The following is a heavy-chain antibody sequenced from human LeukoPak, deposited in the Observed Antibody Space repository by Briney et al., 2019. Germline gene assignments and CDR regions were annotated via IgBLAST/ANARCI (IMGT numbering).Heavy chain of an antibody. Sequence: ASVKVSCKTSGYRFNAYGISWVRQAPGQGLEWMGWISGYNGNTNYGEKVQGRLTMTLDTSTTTAYMELSGLRSDDTAVYYCARAPSFLPSPNGGAFDIWGQGTMVTVSS. V-gene: IGHV1-18*01. D-gene: IGHD3-16*01. CDR1: GYRFNAYG. J-gene: IGHJ3*02. CDR2: ISGYNGNT. CDR3: ARAPSFLPSPNGGAFDI.